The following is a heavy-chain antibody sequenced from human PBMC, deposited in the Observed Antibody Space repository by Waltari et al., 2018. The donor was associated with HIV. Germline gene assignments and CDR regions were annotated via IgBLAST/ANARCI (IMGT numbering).Heavy chain of an antibody. D-gene: IGHD2-2*01. Sequence: EVQLVESGGGLVKPGGSLRLSCAASGFTFSSYSMNWVRQAPGKGLEWVSSISSSSSYIYYADSVKGRFTISRDNAKNSLYLQRNSLRAEDTAVYYCARDGVVPAAMGGMDVWGQGTTVTVSS. CDR2: ISSSSSYI. CDR1: GFTFSSYS. V-gene: IGHV3-21*01. J-gene: IGHJ6*02. CDR3: ARDGVVPAAMGGMDV.